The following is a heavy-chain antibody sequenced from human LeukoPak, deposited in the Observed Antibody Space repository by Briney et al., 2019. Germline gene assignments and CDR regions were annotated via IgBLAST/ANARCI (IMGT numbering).Heavy chain of an antibody. J-gene: IGHJ4*02. Sequence: GGSLRLSCAASGFNVSSNYMGWVRQAPGKGLEWVSFIYRGGDTSYADSVKGRFTISRDSSKNTLFLQMSSLRAEDTAVYFCASGILRYFDWARGYFDYWGQGTLVTVSP. CDR2: IYRGGDT. CDR3: ASGILRYFDWARGYFDY. CDR1: GFNVSSNY. D-gene: IGHD3-9*01. V-gene: IGHV3-53*01.